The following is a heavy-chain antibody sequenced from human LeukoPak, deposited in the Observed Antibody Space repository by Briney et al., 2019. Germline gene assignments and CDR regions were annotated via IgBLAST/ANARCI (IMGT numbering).Heavy chain of an antibody. J-gene: IGHJ3*02. Sequence: GGSLRLSCVASGFTFSSYWMHWVRQAPGKGLVWVSRINGDGSSTSYADSVKGRFTISRDNAKNTLYLQMNSLRAEDTAVYYCARISRGLLNLDAFDIWGQGTMVTVSS. V-gene: IGHV3-74*01. CDR2: INGDGSST. CDR3: ARISRGLLNLDAFDI. CDR1: GFTFSSYW. D-gene: IGHD3-10*01.